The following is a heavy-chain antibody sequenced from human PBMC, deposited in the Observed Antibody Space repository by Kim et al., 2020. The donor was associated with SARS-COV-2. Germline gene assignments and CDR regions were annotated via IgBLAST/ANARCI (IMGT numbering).Heavy chain of an antibody. CDR2: INQRGSEE. CDR3: TRDTYHNGGDFWPWFDY. J-gene: IGHJ4*02. V-gene: IGHV3-7*01. Sequence: GGSLRLSCTASGFTFGSYWMSWVRQAPGKGLEWVANINQRGSEEYYVGSVRGRFTISRDNAKRSLYLQLNSLRAEDTAIYYCTRDTYHNGGDFWPWFDYWXRGTLVTVSS. CDR1: GFTFGSYW. D-gene: IGHD2-21*01.